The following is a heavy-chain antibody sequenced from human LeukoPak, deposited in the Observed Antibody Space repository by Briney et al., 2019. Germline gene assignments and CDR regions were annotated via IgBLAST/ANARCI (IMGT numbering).Heavy chain of an antibody. CDR2: IYYSGSI. D-gene: IGHD6-6*01. J-gene: IGHJ4*02. V-gene: IGHV4-31*03. CDR1: GGSISSGGYY. Sequence: PSETLSLTCTVSGGSISSGGYYWSWIRQHPGKGLEWIGYIYYSGSIYYNPSLKSRVTISVDTSKNQFSLKLSSVTAADTAVYYCARCIAARLEIDYWGQGTLVTVSS. CDR3: ARCIAARLEIDY.